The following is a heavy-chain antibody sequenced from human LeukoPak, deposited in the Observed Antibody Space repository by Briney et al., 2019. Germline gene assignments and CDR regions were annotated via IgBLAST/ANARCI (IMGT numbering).Heavy chain of an antibody. D-gene: IGHD6-13*01. CDR2: VRGGSRNT. Sequence: GGSLRLSCAASGFSFSSYAMSWVRQAPGKGLEWVSAVRGGSRNTYYADSVKGRFTISRDNSKNTLYLQMNSLRAEDTAVYYCAKEYSSSWYDGGLFDYWGQGTLVTVSS. J-gene: IGHJ4*02. CDR3: AKEYSSSWYDGGLFDY. V-gene: IGHV3-23*01. CDR1: GFSFSSYA.